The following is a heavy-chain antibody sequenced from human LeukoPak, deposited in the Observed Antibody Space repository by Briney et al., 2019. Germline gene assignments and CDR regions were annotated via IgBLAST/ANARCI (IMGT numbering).Heavy chain of an antibody. CDR2: INHSGST. CDR3: ASEGSYSSSSNAFDI. J-gene: IGHJ3*02. D-gene: IGHD6-6*01. V-gene: IGHV4-34*01. CDR1: GGSFSGYY. Sequence: SETLSLTCAVYGGSFSGYYWSWIRQPPGKGLEWIGEINHSGSTNYNPSLKSRVTISVDTSKNQFSLKLSSVTAADPAVYYCASEGSYSSSSNAFDIWGQGTMVTVSS.